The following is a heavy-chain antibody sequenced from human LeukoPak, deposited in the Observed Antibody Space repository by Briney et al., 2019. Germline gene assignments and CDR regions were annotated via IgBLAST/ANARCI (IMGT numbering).Heavy chain of an antibody. J-gene: IGHJ4*02. CDR1: GGSISSSSYY. D-gene: IGHD3-22*01. Sequence: SETLSLTCTVSGGSISSSSYYWAWIRQPPGKELEWIGSIYYSGSTYYNPSLKSRVTISLDTSKNQFSLKLSSVTAADTAVYYCARAFPPYYYDSSGYQTPYFDYWGQGTLVTVSS. CDR3: ARAFPPYYYDSSGYQTPYFDY. V-gene: IGHV4-39*01. CDR2: IYYSGST.